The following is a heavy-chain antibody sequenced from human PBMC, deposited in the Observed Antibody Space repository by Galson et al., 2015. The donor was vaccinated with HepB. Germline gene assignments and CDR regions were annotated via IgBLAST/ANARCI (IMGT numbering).Heavy chain of an antibody. Sequence: SVKVSCKASGYTFTSYHMQWVRQAPGQGLEWMGLINPNGGSTSYAQKFLGRVIMTRDTSTSTVYMELSSLRSEDTAVYYCARVAHNYGDYPDYWGQGTLVTVSS. CDR2: INPNGGST. V-gene: IGHV1-46*01. CDR3: ARVAHNYGDYPDY. CDR1: GYTFTSYH. D-gene: IGHD4-17*01. J-gene: IGHJ4*02.